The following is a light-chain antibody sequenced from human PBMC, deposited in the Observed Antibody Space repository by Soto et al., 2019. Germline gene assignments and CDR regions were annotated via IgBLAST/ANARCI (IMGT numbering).Light chain of an antibody. J-gene: IGLJ2*01. V-gene: IGLV4-69*01. CDR2: LNSDGSH. CDR1: SEHSNYA. CDR3: QTWGTGIHVV. Sequence: QSVLTQSPSASASLGASVTLTCTLSSEHSNYAIAWHQQQPEKGPRYLMKLNSDGSHNKGDGIPDRFSGSRSGAERYLTISSLQSEDEADYYCQTWGTGIHVVFGGGTKLTVL.